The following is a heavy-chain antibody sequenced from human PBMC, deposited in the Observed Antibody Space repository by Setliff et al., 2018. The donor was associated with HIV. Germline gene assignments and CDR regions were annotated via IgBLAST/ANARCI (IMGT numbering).Heavy chain of an antibody. V-gene: IGHV4-39*01. CDR2: IYYTGST. Sequence: SETLSLTCTVSGGSISSYPWGWIRQAPGKGLEWIGSIYYTGSTYYNPSFKSRVTISVDTSENQFSLKMYSVTAADTAVYYCARHYGDNVFDSWGQGTLVTVSS. D-gene: IGHD4-17*01. CDR1: GGSISSYP. J-gene: IGHJ4*02. CDR3: ARHYGDNVFDS.